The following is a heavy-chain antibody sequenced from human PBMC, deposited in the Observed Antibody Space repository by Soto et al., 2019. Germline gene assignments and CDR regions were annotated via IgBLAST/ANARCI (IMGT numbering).Heavy chain of an antibody. D-gene: IGHD3-3*01. Sequence: QVQLVQSGAEMKKPGSSVKVSCQSSGGTFNTYAMNWVRQAPGQGPEWMGDISPMFGAANYAPKFQGRVTITPVGSTGTSYMQFSSLTSGGTALYFFAECVPVYLPVFVYWGQGTLVTVSS. CDR1: GGTFNTYA. V-gene: IGHV1-69*19. J-gene: IGHJ4*02. CDR2: ISPMFGAA. CDR3: AECVPVYLPVFVY.